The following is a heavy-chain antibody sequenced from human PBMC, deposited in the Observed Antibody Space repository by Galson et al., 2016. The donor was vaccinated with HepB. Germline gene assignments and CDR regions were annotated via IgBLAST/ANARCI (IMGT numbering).Heavy chain of an antibody. CDR3: ARRTNAGFSSRWFQDWYFDL. CDR1: GGSITSGGYY. D-gene: IGHD6-13*01. V-gene: IGHV4-31*03. J-gene: IGHJ2*01. Sequence: TLSLTCTISGGSITSGGYYWSWIRQRPGKGLEWVGYIYYTGSAYYNPSLTSRVSLSIDTSKTRFSVKLTSVTAADTAVYYCARRTNAGFSSRWFQDWYFDLWGRGTLVTVSS. CDR2: IYYTGSA.